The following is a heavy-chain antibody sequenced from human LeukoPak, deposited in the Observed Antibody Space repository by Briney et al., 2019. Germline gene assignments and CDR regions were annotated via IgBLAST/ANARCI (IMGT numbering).Heavy chain of an antibody. CDR3: AKRGVVIRVFLVGFHKEAYYFES. J-gene: IGHJ4*02. V-gene: IGHV3-23*01. CDR2: ISDSGGST. Sequence: GGSMRLSCAVSGITLSNYGMSRVRQAPGKGLEWVAGISDSGGSTNYADSVKGRFTISRDNPKNTLYLQMNSLRAEDTAVYFCAKRGVVIRVFLVGFHKEAYYFESWGQGALVTVSS. D-gene: IGHD3-10*01. CDR1: GITLSNYG.